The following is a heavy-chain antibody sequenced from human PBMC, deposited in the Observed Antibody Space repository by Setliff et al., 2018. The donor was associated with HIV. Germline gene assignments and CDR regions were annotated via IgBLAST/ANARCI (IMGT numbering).Heavy chain of an antibody. CDR3: ARHNYSSGWLYDPLDI. J-gene: IGHJ3*02. V-gene: IGHV4-38-2*01. CDR1: GYSISSGSS. Sequence: PSETLSLTCAASGYSISSGSSWGWIRQPPGKGLEWIGTIYHTGSTFYNPSLKSRVTISVDTSKNQFSLKLNSVTAADTAVYYCARHNYSSGWLYDPLDIWGQGTMVTVSS. D-gene: IGHD6-19*01. CDR2: IYHTGST.